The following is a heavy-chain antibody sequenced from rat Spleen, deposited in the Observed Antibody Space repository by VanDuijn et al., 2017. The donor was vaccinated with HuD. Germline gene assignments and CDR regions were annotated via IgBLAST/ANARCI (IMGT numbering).Heavy chain of an antibody. V-gene: IGHV2-41*01. CDR2: IWNTGGT. CDR1: GFSLTSYN. J-gene: IGHJ2*01. CDR3: RREGD. Sequence: QVQLKESGPGLVQPSQTLSLTCTVAGFSLTSYNVHWVRQPPGKGLEWMGVIWNTGGTRYNSALKSRLSISKDTPKSQVFVKMNSQQTEDTAIYYCRREGDWGQGVMVTVSS.